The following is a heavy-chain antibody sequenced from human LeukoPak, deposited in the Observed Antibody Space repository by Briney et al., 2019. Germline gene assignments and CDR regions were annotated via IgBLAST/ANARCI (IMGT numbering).Heavy chain of an antibody. CDR2: ISSSSSTI. D-gene: IGHD3-22*01. V-gene: IGHV3-48*01. J-gene: IGHJ4*02. CDR1: GFTFSSYS. Sequence: GGSLRLSCAASGFTFSSYSMNWVRQAPGKGLEWVSYISSSSSTIYYADSVKGRFTISRDNAKNSLYLQMNSLRAEDTAVYYCASRYYYDSSGYPGLYWGQGTLVTVSS. CDR3: ASRYYYDSSGYPGLY.